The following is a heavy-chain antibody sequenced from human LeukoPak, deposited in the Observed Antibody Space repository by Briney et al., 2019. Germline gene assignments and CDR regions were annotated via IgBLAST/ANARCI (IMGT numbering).Heavy chain of an antibody. CDR3: ARDRTAPFSGWYLEFVPPRGYYYYGMDV. V-gene: IGHV6-1*01. J-gene: IGHJ6*02. Sequence: SQTLSLTCAISGDSVSSNSAAWNWIRQSPSRGLEWLGRTYYRSKWYNDYAVSVKSRITINPDTSKNQFSLQLNSVTPEDTAVYYCARDRTAPFSGWYLEFVPPRGYYYYGMDVWGQGTTVTVSS. CDR1: GDSVSSNSAA. D-gene: IGHD6-19*01. CDR2: TYYRSKWYN.